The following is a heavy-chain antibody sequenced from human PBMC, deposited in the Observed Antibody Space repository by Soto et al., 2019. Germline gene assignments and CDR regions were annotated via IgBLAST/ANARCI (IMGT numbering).Heavy chain of an antibody. J-gene: IGHJ6*02. CDR2: IYYSGST. D-gene: IGHD3-9*01. V-gene: IGHV4-59*01. Sequence: TSETLSLTCTVSGGSISSYYWSWIRQPPGKGLEWIGYIYYSGSTNYNPSLKSRVTISVDTSKNQFSLKLSSVTAADTAVYYCARGNLLRHFDWLPPPYYYYGMDVWGHGTTVTVSS. CDR1: GGSISSYY. CDR3: ARGNLLRHFDWLPPPYYYYGMDV.